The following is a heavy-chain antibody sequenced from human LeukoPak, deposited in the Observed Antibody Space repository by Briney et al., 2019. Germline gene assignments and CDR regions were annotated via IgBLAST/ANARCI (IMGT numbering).Heavy chain of an antibody. J-gene: IGHJ4*02. CDR3: AKIPQTTSVGYFDY. CDR2: ISGSGVST. Sequence: PGGSLRLSCAASGFTFSSCAMSWVRQAPGKGLEWVSGISGSGVSTYYADSVKGRFTISRDNSKNTLYLQMSSLRAEDTAVYYCAKIPQTTSVGYFDYWGQGNLVTVPS. CDR1: GFTFSSCA. V-gene: IGHV3-23*01. D-gene: IGHD4-17*01.